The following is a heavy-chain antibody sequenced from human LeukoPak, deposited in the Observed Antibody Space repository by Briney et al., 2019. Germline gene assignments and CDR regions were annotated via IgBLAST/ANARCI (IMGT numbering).Heavy chain of an antibody. CDR2: TNPNSGNT. CDR3: ARAYSSPPLYYYYYMDV. V-gene: IGHV1-8*03. J-gene: IGHJ6*03. CDR1: GYTFTSYD. D-gene: IGHD6-13*01. Sequence: ASVKVSCKASGYTFTSYDINWVRQATGQGLEWMGWTNPNSGNTGYAQKFQGRVTITRDTSTSTAYMAMSSLRSEDTAVYYCARAYSSPPLYYYYYMDVWGKGTTVTVSS.